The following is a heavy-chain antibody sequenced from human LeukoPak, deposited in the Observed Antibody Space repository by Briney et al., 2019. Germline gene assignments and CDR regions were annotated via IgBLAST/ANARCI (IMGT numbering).Heavy chain of an antibody. Sequence: GGSLRPSCAASGFTFTSYAMSWARQAPGKGLEWVSAISGSGGSTYYADSVKGRFTISRDNSKNTLYLQMNSLRAEDTTVYYCANVLLWFGELLTAKPVDYWGQGTLVTVSS. J-gene: IGHJ4*02. D-gene: IGHD3-10*01. CDR2: ISGSGGST. CDR1: GFTFTSYA. V-gene: IGHV3-23*01. CDR3: ANVLLWFGELLTAKPVDY.